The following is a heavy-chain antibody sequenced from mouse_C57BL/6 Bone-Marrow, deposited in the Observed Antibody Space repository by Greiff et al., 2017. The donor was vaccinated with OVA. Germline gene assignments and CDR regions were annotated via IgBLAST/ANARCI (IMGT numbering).Heavy chain of an antibody. CDR2: IWWADDR. J-gene: IGHJ4*01. Sequence: QVTLKVSGPGILQPSQTLSLTCSFSGFSLSTFGMGVGWIRQPSGKGLEWLAHIWWADDRYYNPALKSRLTISKDTSKNQVFLKIANVDTADTATYYCARMGVRKGYDDAMDYWGQGTSVTVSS. CDR1: GFSLSTFGMG. CDR3: ARMGVRKGYDDAMDY. D-gene: IGHD2-2*01. V-gene: IGHV8-8*01.